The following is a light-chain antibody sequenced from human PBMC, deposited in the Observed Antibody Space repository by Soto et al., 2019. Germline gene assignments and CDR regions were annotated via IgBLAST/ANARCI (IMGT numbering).Light chain of an antibody. J-gene: IGLJ1*01. CDR1: SSDVGNYNF. Sequence: QSALTQPASVSGSPGQSITISCTGTSSDVGNYNFVSWYQEHPGKAPKLIIYEVNKRPSGISTRFAGSKSGSTASLTISGLQAEDEADYYCCSHAGSSTHYVLGSGTKLTVL. CDR2: EVN. CDR3: CSHAGSSTHYV. V-gene: IGLV2-23*02.